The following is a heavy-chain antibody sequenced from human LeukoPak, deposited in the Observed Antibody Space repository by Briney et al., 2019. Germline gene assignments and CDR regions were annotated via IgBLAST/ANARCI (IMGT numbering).Heavy chain of an antibody. CDR2: INPSGGST. V-gene: IGHV1-46*01. Sequence: GASVKVSCKASGYTFTSYYMHWVRQAPGQGLEWMEIINPSGGSTSYAQKFQGRVTMTRDTSTSTVYMELSSLRSEDTAVYYCARDGRDTAMAPYFDYWGQGTLVTVSS. CDR1: GYTFTSYY. J-gene: IGHJ4*02. CDR3: ARDGRDTAMAPYFDY. D-gene: IGHD5-18*01.